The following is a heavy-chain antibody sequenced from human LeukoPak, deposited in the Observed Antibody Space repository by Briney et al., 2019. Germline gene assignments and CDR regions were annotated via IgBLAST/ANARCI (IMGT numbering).Heavy chain of an antibody. CDR2: IIPIFGTA. D-gene: IGHD3-22*01. CDR1: GGTFSSYA. V-gene: IGHV1-69*01. Sequence: ASVKVSCKASGGTFSSYAISWVRQAPGQGLEWMGGIIPIFGTANYAQKFQGRVTITADESTSTAHMELSSLRSEDTAVYYCARALYYYDSSGYTPPYFDYWGQGTLVTVSS. CDR3: ARALYYYDSSGYTPPYFDY. J-gene: IGHJ4*02.